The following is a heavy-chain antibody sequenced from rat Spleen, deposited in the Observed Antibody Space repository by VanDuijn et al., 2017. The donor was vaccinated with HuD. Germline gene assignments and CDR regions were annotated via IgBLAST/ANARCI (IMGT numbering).Heavy chain of an antibody. Sequence: EVQPQESGPGLVKPSQSLSLTCSVTGYSITSSYKWNWIRKFPGHKLEWMGYIDNAGSTNYNPSLKSRISITRDTSKNQFFLQVNSVTTEDTANYYCTTYSNWFPYWGQGTLVTVSS. D-gene: IGHD1-9*01. V-gene: IGHV3-3*01. CDR3: TTYSNWFPY. CDR2: IDNAGST. CDR1: GYSITSSYK. J-gene: IGHJ3*01.